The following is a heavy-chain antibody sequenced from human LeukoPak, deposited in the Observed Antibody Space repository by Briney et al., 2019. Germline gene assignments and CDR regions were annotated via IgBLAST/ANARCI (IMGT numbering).Heavy chain of an antibody. Sequence: GALRLYCTASGFTFGDYAMSWVRQAPGKGLEWVGFIRSKAYGGTTEYAASVKGRFTISRDDSKSIAYLQMNSLKTEDTAVYYCTREENYGDYFDYWGQGTLVTVSS. J-gene: IGHJ4*02. D-gene: IGHD4-17*01. V-gene: IGHV3-49*04. CDR1: GFTFGDYA. CDR3: TREENYGDYFDY. CDR2: IRSKAYGGTT.